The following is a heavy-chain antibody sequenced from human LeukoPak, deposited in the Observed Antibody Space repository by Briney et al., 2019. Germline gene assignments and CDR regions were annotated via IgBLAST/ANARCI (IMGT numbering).Heavy chain of an antibody. D-gene: IGHD4-17*01. CDR1: GYSISSGYY. Sequence: SSETLSLTCTVSGYSISSGYYWGWIRQPPGKGLEWIGSIYHSGSTYYNPSLKSRVTISVDTSKNQFSLKLSSVTAADTAVYYCARVLATVTNIDYWGQGTLVTVSS. CDR3: ARVLATVTNIDY. CDR2: IYHSGST. V-gene: IGHV4-38-2*02. J-gene: IGHJ4*02.